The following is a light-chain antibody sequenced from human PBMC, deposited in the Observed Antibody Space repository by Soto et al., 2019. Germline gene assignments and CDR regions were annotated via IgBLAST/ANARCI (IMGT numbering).Light chain of an antibody. CDR1: QDIGSS. CDR2: YAS. Sequence: PMTQSPSSLSASVGDRVTITCQASQDIGSSLNWYQQKPWKSPKLLICYASDLETGVPSRFSGSGSGTYFTLTISSLQPEYIATYYCQQHNYVPLFGPGTKVDV. J-gene: IGKJ3*01. CDR3: QQHNYVPL. V-gene: IGKV1-33*01.